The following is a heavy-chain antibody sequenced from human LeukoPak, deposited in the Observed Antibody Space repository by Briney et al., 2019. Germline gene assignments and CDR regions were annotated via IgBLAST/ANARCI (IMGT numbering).Heavy chain of an antibody. CDR3: ARKEWVPYYFDY. V-gene: IGHV4-30-2*01. J-gene: IGHJ4*02. D-gene: IGHD3-3*01. Sequence: SETLSLTCTVSGGSISSGGYYWSWIRQPPGKGLEWIGYIYHSGSTYYNPSLKSRVTISVDRSKNQFSLKLSSVTAADTAVYYCARKEWVPYYFDYWGQGTLVTVSS. CDR2: IYHSGST. CDR1: GGSISSGGYY.